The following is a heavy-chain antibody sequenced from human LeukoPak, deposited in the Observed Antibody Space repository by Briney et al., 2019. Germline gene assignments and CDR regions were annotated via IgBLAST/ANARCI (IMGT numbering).Heavy chain of an antibody. Sequence: GGSLRLSCAASGFTVSSNYMSWVRQAPGKGLEWVSVIYSGGSTYYADSVKGRFTISRDNSKNTLFLQMGSLRAEDMAVYYCARVTMGATIANYYYYYLDVWGKGTTVTVSS. J-gene: IGHJ6*03. V-gene: IGHV3-66*01. D-gene: IGHD3-3*01. CDR2: IYSGGST. CDR3: ARVTMGATIANYYYYYLDV. CDR1: GFTVSSNY.